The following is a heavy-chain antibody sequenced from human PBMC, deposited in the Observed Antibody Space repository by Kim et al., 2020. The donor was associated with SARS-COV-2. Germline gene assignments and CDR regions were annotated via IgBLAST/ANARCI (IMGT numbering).Heavy chain of an antibody. J-gene: IGHJ6*02. Sequence: SETLSLTCAVSGGSVSSDRYYWSWIRQPPGKGLEWIGYIYYSGSTKYNPSLQSRVTLSVDTSKNQFSLKLSSVTAADTAVYYCASVVVVVRGMDVWGQGTTVTVSS. V-gene: IGHV4-61*01. CDR1: GGSVSSDRYY. CDR2: IYYSGST. D-gene: IGHD2-15*01. CDR3: ASVVVVVRGMDV.